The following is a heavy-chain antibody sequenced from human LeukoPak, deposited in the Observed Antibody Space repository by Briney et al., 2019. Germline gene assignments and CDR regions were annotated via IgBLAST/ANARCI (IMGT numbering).Heavy chain of an antibody. J-gene: IGHJ4*02. CDR2: ISSSSSYI. V-gene: IGHV3-21*01. CDR1: GFTLSSHS. Sequence: RGSLRLSCAAYGFTLSSHSMNWVRHAPGKGLEWVSSISSSSSYIHSADSVKGRFTISRDNAKNSLYLQMNSLRAEDTAVYYCARDLYDSGAYSSPIDYWGQGTLVTVSS. D-gene: IGHD3-22*01. CDR3: ARDLYDSGAYSSPIDY.